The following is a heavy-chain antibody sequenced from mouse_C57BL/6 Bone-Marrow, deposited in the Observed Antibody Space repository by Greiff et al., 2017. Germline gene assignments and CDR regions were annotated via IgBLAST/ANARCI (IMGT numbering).Heavy chain of an antibody. CDR3: ASGDYGSSYGAMDY. CDR2: ISYDGSN. V-gene: IGHV3-6*01. CDR1: GYSITSGYY. Sequence: EVKLVESGPGLVKPSQSLSLTCSVTGYSITSGYYWNWIRQFPGNKLEWMGYISYDGSNNYNPSLKNRISITRDTSKNQFFLKLNSVTTEDTATYYCASGDYGSSYGAMDYWGQGTSVTVSS. J-gene: IGHJ4*01. D-gene: IGHD1-1*01.